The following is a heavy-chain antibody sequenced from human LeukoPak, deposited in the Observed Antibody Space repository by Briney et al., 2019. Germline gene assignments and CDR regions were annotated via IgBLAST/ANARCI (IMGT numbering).Heavy chain of an antibody. D-gene: IGHD2-8*01. CDR1: GGTFSNYA. V-gene: IGHV1-69*05. CDR3: ARGEINAYYMDV. CDR2: IIPIFGTA. Sequence: ASVKVSCKASGGTFSNYAISWVRQAPGQGLEWMGGIIPIFGTANYAQKFQGRVTITTDESTSTAYMELSSLRSEDTAVYYCARGEINAYYMDVWGKGTTVTVSS. J-gene: IGHJ6*03.